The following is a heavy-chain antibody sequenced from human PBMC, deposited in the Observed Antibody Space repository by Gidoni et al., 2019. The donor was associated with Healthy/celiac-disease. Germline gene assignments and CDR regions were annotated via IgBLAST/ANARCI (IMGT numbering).Heavy chain of an antibody. J-gene: IGHJ4*02. CDR2: ISYDGSNK. Sequence: QVQLVESGRGVVQPGRSLRLSCAASGFTFSSYGMHWVRQAPGKGLEWVAVISYDGSNKYYADSVKGRFTISRDNSKNTLYLQMNSLRAEDTAVYYCAKDEQWLVPEYYFDYWGQGTLVTVSS. CDR1: GFTFSSYG. V-gene: IGHV3-30*18. CDR3: AKDEQWLVPEYYFDY. D-gene: IGHD6-19*01.